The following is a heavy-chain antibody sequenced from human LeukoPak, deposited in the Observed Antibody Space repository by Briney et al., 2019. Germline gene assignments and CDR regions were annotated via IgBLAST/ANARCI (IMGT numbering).Heavy chain of an antibody. Sequence: PAGTLRLSCTVSGFTFGSYQMNWIRQAPGTGLEWLAYISSSGHITYYADSVKGRFAVSRDNAKNSLYLQMDSLRADDTGIYYCARDPDPQENLDYWGQGTQVIVSS. J-gene: IGHJ4*02. D-gene: IGHD1-14*01. V-gene: IGHV3-48*03. CDR2: ISSSGHIT. CDR3: ARDPDPQENLDY. CDR1: GFTFGSYQ.